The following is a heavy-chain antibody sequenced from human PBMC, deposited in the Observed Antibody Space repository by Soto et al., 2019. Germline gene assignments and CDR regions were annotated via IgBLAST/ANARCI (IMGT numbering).Heavy chain of an antibody. J-gene: IGHJ4*02. CDR1: GFTFSSYS. Sequence: EVQLVESGGGLVKPGGSLRLSCAASGFTFSSYSMNWVRQAPGKGLEWDSSISSSSSYIYYADSVKGRFTISRDNTKNSLYLQTNSLRAEDTAVYYCARHYGSGRNGVDYWGPGTLVTVSS. CDR3: ARHYGSGRNGVDY. CDR2: ISSSSSYI. V-gene: IGHV3-21*01. D-gene: IGHD3-10*01.